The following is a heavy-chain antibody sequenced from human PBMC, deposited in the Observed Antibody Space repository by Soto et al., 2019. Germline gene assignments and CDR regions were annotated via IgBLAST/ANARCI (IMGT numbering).Heavy chain of an antibody. D-gene: IGHD6-19*01. CDR1: GFTFSSYA. V-gene: IGHV3-30-3*01. Sequence: GGSLRLSCAASGFTFSSYAMHWVRQAPGKGLEWVAVISYDGSNKYYADSVKGRFTISRDNSKNTLYLQMNSLRAEDTAVYYCARDSMAWLVRMNGYYFDYWGQGTLVTVSS. CDR3: ARDSMAWLVRMNGYYFDY. J-gene: IGHJ4*02. CDR2: ISYDGSNK.